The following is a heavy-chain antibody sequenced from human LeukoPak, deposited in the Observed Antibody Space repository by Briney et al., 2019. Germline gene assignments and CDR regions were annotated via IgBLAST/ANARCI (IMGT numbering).Heavy chain of an antibody. J-gene: IGHJ4*02. CDR3: ARHPGGTYRFDY. CDR2: IYHSGTT. CDR1: GYSISSGYY. Sequence: SETLSLTCVVSGYSISSGYYWGWIRQPPGKGLEWIGSIYHSGTTLYNPSLKSRVTISLDTSKNQFSLNLSSVIAADTAVYYCARHPGGTYRFDYWGQGTLVTVSS. V-gene: IGHV4-38-2*01. D-gene: IGHD1-26*01.